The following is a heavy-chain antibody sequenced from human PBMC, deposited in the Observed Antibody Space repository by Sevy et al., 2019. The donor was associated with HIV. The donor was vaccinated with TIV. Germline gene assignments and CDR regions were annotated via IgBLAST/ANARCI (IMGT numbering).Heavy chain of an antibody. J-gene: IGHJ3*02. CDR3: ARDGGGSIAFDI. CDR1: GFTFSSYS. CDR2: ISSSSSYI. V-gene: IGHV3-21*01. Sequence: PGGSLRLSCAASGFTFSSYSMNWVRQAPGKGLEWVSSISSSSSYIYYADSVKGQFTISRDNAKNSLYLQMNSLRAEDTAVYYCARDGGGSIAFDIWGQGTMVTVSS. D-gene: IGHD3-10*01.